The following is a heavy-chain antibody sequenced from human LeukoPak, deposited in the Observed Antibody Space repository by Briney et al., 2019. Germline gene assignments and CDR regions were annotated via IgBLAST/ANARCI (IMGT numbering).Heavy chain of an antibody. V-gene: IGHV4-39*07. CDR3: ARLHFDWLLLIDY. D-gene: IGHD3-9*01. Sequence: NPSETLSLTCTVSGASISSSSYYWAWIRQPPGKGLEWIGSVHYSGSIYYNPSLKSRATLSVDTSKNEFSLRLTSVTAADTAVYYCARLHFDWLLLIDYWGQGTLVTVSS. CDR2: VHYSGSI. J-gene: IGHJ4*02. CDR1: GASISSSSYY.